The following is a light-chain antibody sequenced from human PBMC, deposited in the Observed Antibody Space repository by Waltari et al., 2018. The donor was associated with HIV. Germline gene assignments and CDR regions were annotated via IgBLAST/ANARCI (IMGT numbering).Light chain of an antibody. Sequence: DIQLTQSPSFLSASVVDRVTITSRASQDISSYLAWYQRKPGKAPKLVIYAASTLQSGVPSRFSGSGSGTEFTLTISSLQPEDFATYYCQQLNSYPLTFGGGTKVEIK. J-gene: IGKJ4*01. CDR3: QQLNSYPLT. V-gene: IGKV1-9*01. CDR1: QDISSY. CDR2: AAS.